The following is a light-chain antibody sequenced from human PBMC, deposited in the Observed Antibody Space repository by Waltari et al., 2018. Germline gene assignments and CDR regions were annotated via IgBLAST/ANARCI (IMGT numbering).Light chain of an antibody. V-gene: IGLV2-11*01. Sequence: QSALTQPRSLSGSPGQSVPISCTCTSSDAGGYNYVSWYQQHPGKAPKLVIYDVSKRPSGVPDRFSGSKSGNTASLTISGLQAEDEADYYCCSYAYTYWVFGGGTKLTVL. CDR1: SSDAGGYNY. CDR3: CSYAYTYWV. CDR2: DVS. J-gene: IGLJ3*02.